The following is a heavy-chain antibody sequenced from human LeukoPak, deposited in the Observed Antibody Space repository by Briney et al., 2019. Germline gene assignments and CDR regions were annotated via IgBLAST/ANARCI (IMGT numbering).Heavy chain of an antibody. J-gene: IGHJ6*03. CDR2: INSDGGTT. Sequence: GGSLRLSCGASGFTFGTYWMHWVRQAPGKGLVWVSGINSDGGTTTYADSVKGRFTISRDNAKNTLYLQMNSLRAEDTAVYYCASRGYSSGWYTPGNYGYYYMDVWGKGTTVTVSS. CDR3: ASRGYSSGWYTPGNYGYYYMDV. D-gene: IGHD6-19*01. CDR1: GFTFGTYW. V-gene: IGHV3-74*01.